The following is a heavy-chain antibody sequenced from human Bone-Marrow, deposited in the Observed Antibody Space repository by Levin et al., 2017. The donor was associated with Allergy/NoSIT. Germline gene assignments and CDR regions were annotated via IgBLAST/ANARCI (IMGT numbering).Heavy chain of an antibody. D-gene: IGHD6-19*01. J-gene: IGHJ6*02. Sequence: LSLTCAASGFTFRSYDMHWVRQVTGKGLEWVSGIDTVGDTFYPGSVKGRFTISRENAKNSLYLQMNSLRAGDTAVYYCARQGKAVAGNYYDYYGVDVWGQGTTVTVSS. CDR1: GFTFRSYD. V-gene: IGHV3-13*01. CDR2: IDTVGDT. CDR3: ARQGKAVAGNYYDYYGVDV.